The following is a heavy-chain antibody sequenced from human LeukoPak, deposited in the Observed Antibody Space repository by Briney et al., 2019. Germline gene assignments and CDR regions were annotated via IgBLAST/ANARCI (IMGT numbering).Heavy chain of an antibody. CDR1: GFNLDDYA. Sequence: GGSLRLSCAASGFNLDDYAMHWVRQAPGKGLEWVSSISLDSGSSVYVDSVKGRFTISRDNAKNSLYLQMDSLTPEDSALYYCVKDLRLDLHLDTFHIWGRGTRVTVSS. J-gene: IGHJ3*02. CDR3: VKDLRLDLHLDTFHI. V-gene: IGHV3-9*01. D-gene: IGHD1-1*01. CDR2: ISLDSGSS.